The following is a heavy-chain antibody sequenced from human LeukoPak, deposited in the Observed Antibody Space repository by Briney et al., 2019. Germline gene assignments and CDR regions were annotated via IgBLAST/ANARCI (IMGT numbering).Heavy chain of an antibody. CDR2: IKSKTDGVTT. CDR1: GFTFSNAW. CDR3: TTDLWIAVAGSG. Sequence: GGSLRLSCAASGFTFSNAWMSWVRQAPGKGLEWVGRIKSKTDGVTTDYAAPVKGRFTISRDDSKNTLYLQMNSLKTEDTAVYYCTTDLWIAVAGSGWGQGTLVTVSS. J-gene: IGHJ4*02. D-gene: IGHD6-19*01. V-gene: IGHV3-15*01.